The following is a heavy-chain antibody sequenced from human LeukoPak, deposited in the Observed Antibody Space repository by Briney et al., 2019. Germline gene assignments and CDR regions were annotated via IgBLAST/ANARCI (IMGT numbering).Heavy chain of an antibody. D-gene: IGHD3-10*01. J-gene: IGHJ3*02. CDR1: GFTVSSNY. Sequence: GGSLRLSCAASGFTVSSNYMSWVRQAPGKGLEWVSVIYSGGSTYYADSVKGRFTISRDNSNNTLYLQMSSLRAEDTAVYFCVKDGYGSGSYYPYAFDIWGQGTMVPVSS. CDR2: IYSGGST. CDR3: VKDGYGSGSYYPYAFDI. V-gene: IGHV3-66*01.